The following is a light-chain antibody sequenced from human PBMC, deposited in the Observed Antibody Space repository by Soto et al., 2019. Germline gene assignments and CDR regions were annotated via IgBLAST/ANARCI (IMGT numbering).Light chain of an antibody. CDR3: QHYGSSPFT. V-gene: IGKV3-20*01. J-gene: IGKJ4*01. CDR2: GAS. CDR1: QSVSSSY. Sequence: EIVLTQSPGTLSLSPGERATLSCRASQSVSSSYLAWYQQKAGQAPRLLIYGASSRATGIPDRFSGSGSGTDFTLTTSRLEPEDFAVYYCQHYGSSPFTFGGGTKVDIK.